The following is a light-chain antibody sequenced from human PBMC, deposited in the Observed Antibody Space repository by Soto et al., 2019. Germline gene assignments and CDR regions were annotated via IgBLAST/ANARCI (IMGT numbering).Light chain of an antibody. Sequence: EIVMTQSPATLSVSPGERATLSCRASHSVRSNFAWFQQKPGLAPRLLIYGGSTRATGIPARFSGSGSGTEFTLTISSLQSEDFAVYYCQQYNNWLRTFGQGTKVEIK. CDR1: HSVRSN. V-gene: IGKV3-15*01. CDR2: GGS. J-gene: IGKJ1*01. CDR3: QQYNNWLRT.